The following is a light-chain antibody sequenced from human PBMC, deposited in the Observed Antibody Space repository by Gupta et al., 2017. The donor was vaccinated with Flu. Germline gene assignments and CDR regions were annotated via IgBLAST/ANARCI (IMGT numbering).Light chain of an antibody. CDR2: GKN. V-gene: IGLV3-19*01. CDR1: SLRSYY. CDR3: NSRDTSDNHPVI. J-gene: IGLJ2*01. Sequence: QTVRITCQGDSLRSYYASWYRQKPGQAPVLVFYGKNNRPSGIPDRFSSSSSGNTGFLTITGTQAEDEADYYCNSRDTSDNHPVIFGGGTKLTVL.